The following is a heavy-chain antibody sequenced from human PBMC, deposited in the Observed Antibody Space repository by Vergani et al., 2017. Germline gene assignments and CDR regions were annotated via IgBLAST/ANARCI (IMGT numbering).Heavy chain of an antibody. Sequence: QVQLVQSGAEVKKPGASVKVSCKASGGTFSSYAISWVRQAPGQGLEWMGGIIPIFGTANYAQKFQGRVTITAEESTSTAYMELSSLRSEDTAVYYCAGQNQAAAGPTYFDYWGQGTLVTVSS. D-gene: IGHD6-13*01. CDR3: AGQNQAAAGPTYFDY. V-gene: IGHV1-69*01. J-gene: IGHJ4*02. CDR2: IIPIFGTA. CDR1: GGTFSSYA.